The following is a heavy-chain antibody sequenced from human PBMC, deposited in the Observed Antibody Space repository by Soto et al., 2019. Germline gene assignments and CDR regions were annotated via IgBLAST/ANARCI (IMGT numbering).Heavy chain of an antibody. J-gene: IGHJ4*02. CDR2: IIPIFGTA. CDR1: GYTFSRYG. V-gene: IGHV1-69*13. Sequence: GASVKVSCKASGYTFSRYGISWVRQAPGQRLEWMGGIIPIFGTANYAQKFQGRVTITADESTSTAYMELSSLRSEDTAVYYCARVAGYSSGWYSDYWGQGTLVTVSS. CDR3: ARVAGYSSGWYSDY. D-gene: IGHD6-19*01.